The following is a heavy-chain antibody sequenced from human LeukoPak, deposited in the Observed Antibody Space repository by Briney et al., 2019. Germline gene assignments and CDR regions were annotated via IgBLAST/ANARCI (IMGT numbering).Heavy chain of an antibody. J-gene: IGHJ4*02. D-gene: IGHD2-15*01. V-gene: IGHV1-18*01. CDR3: ARDYCSGGSCYSTPYY. Sequence: ASVKVSCKASGYTFTSYDISWVRQAPGQGLEWMGWISAYNGNTNYAQKLQGRVTMTTDTSTSTAYMELRSLGSDDTAVYYCARDYCSGGSCYSTPYYWGQGTLVTVSS. CDR2: ISAYNGNT. CDR1: GYTFTSYD.